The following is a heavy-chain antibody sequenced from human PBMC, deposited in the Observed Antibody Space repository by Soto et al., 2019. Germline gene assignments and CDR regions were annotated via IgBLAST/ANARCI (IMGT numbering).Heavy chain of an antibody. V-gene: IGHV3-33*01. Sequence: QVQLVESGGGVVQPGRSLRLSCAASGFTFSSYGMHWVRQAPGKGLEWVAVIWYDGSNKYYADSVKGRFTISRDNSKNTLYLQMNSLRAEDTAESYCARDRSKCSGGSCYPDYWGQGTLVTVSS. D-gene: IGHD2-15*01. J-gene: IGHJ4*02. CDR3: ARDRSKCSGGSCYPDY. CDR2: IWYDGSNK. CDR1: GFTFSSYG.